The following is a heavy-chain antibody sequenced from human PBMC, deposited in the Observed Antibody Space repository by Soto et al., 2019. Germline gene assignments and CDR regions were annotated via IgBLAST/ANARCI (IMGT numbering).Heavy chain of an antibody. CDR1: GFTFSNAW. J-gene: IGHJ6*03. Sequence: PGGSMRLSCAASGFTFSNAWTSWVRQAPGKGQEWVGRIKSKTDGGTTDYAAPVKGRFTISRDDSKNTLYLQMNSLKTEDTAVYYCTTARSVLLWFGELHYYYYMDVWGKGTTVTVSS. CDR3: TTARSVLLWFGELHYYYYMDV. CDR2: IKSKTDGGTT. V-gene: IGHV3-15*01. D-gene: IGHD3-10*01.